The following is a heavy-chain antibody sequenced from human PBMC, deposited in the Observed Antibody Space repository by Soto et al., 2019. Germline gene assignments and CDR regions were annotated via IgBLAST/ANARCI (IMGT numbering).Heavy chain of an antibody. CDR2: IYYSGST. CDR3: ARGRDRGVFSYFDY. CDR1: GDSISRGSSY. Sequence: QVRLQESGPGLVKPSQTLSLTCSVSGDSISRGSSYWSWIRQPPGKGLEWIGYIYYSGSTYYTPSLQSRVTLAVDTSKNQFSLSLRSVTAADTAVYYCARGRDRGVFSYFDYWGQGILVTVSS. V-gene: IGHV4-30-4*01. J-gene: IGHJ4*01. D-gene: IGHD2-8*02.